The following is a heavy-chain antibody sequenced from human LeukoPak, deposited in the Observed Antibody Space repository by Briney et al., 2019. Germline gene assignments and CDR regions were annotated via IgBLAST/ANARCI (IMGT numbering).Heavy chain of an antibody. D-gene: IGHD1-26*01. CDR1: GGSVSSGSYY. J-gene: IGHJ4*02. V-gene: IGHV4-61*01. Sequence: PSETLSLTCTVSGGSVSSGSYYWSWLRQPPGKGLEWIGYIYYSGSTNYNPSLKSRVTISIDTSKNQFSLKLSSVTAADTAVYYCARDRVRGSSNPYFDYWGQGTLVTVSS. CDR3: ARDRVRGSSNPYFDY. CDR2: IYYSGST.